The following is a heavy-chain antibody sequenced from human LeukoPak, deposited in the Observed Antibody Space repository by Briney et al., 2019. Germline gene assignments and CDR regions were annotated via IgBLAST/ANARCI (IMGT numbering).Heavy chain of an antibody. J-gene: IGHJ6*02. CDR2: INPSGGST. CDR3: ARATTTETTFYYYYGMDV. CDR1: GYTFTSYY. D-gene: IGHD1-1*01. Sequence: ASVKVSCKASGYTFTSYYMHWVRQAPGQGLEWMGIINPSGGSTSYAQKFQGRVTMTRGTSTSTVYMELSSLRSEDTAVYYCARATTTETTFYYYYGMDVWGQGTTVTVSS. V-gene: IGHV1-46*01.